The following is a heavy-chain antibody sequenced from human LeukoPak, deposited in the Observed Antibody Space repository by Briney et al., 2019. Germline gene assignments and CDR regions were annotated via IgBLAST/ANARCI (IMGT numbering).Heavy chain of an antibody. CDR2: IYTSGST. V-gene: IGHV4-4*09. J-gene: IGHJ4*02. CDR3: ARHCFRGYCLNY. D-gene: IGHD2-15*01. CDR1: GGSISSYY. Sequence: NPSETLSLTCTVSGGSISSYYWSWIRQPPGKGLEWIGYIYTSGSTSYNPSLKSRVTISVDTSKNQFSLKLSSVTAADTAVYYCARHCFRGYCLNYWGQGTLVTVSS.